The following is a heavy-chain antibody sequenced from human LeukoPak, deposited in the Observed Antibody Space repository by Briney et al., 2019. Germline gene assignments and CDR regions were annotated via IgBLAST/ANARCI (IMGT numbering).Heavy chain of an antibody. CDR2: IYISGST. D-gene: IGHD3-10*01. J-gene: IGHJ3*02. V-gene: IGHV4-4*07. CDR1: GGSISSYY. Sequence: SETLSLTCTVSGGSISSYYWSWIRQPAGKGLEWIGRIYISGSTNYNPSLKSRVTMSVDTSKNQFSLKLSSVTAADTAVYYCARVSYYGSGNFYKSDAFDILGQGTMVTVSS. CDR3: ARVSYYGSGNFYKSDAFDI.